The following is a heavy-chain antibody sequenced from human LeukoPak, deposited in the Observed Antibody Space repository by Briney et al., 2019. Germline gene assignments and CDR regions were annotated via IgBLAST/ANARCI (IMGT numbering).Heavy chain of an antibody. V-gene: IGHV4-34*01. Sequence: SETLSLTCAVYGGSFSGYYWSWIRQPPGKGLEWIGEINHSGSTNYNPSLKSRVTISVDTSKNQLSLKLSSVTAADTAVYYCAKSWSGHFIRLARNWFDPWGQGTLVTVSS. CDR2: INHSGST. D-gene: IGHD3-3*01. CDR3: AKSWSGHFIRLARNWFDP. J-gene: IGHJ5*02. CDR1: GGSFSGYY.